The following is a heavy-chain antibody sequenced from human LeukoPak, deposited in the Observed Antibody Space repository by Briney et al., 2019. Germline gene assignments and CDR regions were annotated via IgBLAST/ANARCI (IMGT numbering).Heavy chain of an antibody. J-gene: IGHJ4*02. D-gene: IGHD4-17*01. V-gene: IGHV1-46*01. Sequence: ASVKVSRKASGYTFTSYYMHWVRQAPGQGLEWMGIISPSGGSTSYAQKFQGRVTMTRDTSTSTVYMELSSLRSEDTAVYYCARDPYGDYYFDYWGQGTLVTVSS. CDR3: ARDPYGDYYFDY. CDR2: ISPSGGST. CDR1: GYTFTSYY.